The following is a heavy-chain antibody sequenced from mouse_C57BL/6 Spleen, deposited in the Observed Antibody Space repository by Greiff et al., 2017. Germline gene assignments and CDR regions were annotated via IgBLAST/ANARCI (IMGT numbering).Heavy chain of an antibody. CDR1: GYAFSSYW. CDR2: IYPGDGDT. Sequence: QVQLQQSGAELVKPGASVKISCKASGYAFSSYWMNWVKQRPGKGLEWIGQIYPGDGDTNYNGKFKGKATLTADKSSSTGYMQLSSLTSEDSAVYFCARGGYYVDCSWFAYWGQGTLVTVSA. CDR3: ARGGYYVDCSWFAY. J-gene: IGHJ3*01. D-gene: IGHD2-13*01. V-gene: IGHV1-80*01.